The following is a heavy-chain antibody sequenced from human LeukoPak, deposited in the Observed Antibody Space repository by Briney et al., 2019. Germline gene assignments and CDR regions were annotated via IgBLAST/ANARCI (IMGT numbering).Heavy chain of an antibody. CDR3: AKDGLTGDYLFFDY. D-gene: IGHD7-27*01. Sequence: GGSLRLSCAVSGFAFSNYAMSWVRQAPGKGLEWVSGTSGSGSSTYYADSVKGRFTISRDNSKNTLYLQMNSLRAEDTAVYYCAKDGLTGDYLFFDYWGQGTLVTVSS. CDR1: GFAFSNYA. V-gene: IGHV3-23*01. J-gene: IGHJ4*02. CDR2: TSGSGSST.